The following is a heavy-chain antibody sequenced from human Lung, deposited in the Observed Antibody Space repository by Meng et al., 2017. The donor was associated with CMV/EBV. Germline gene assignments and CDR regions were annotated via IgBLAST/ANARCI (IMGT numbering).Heavy chain of an antibody. V-gene: IGHV1-46*01. CDR1: GYTFTTYY. J-gene: IGHJ5*02. CDR2: INPRHGGT. D-gene: IGHD3-9*01. CDR3: ARARYFDWLGFDP. Sequence: ASVKVSCKTSGYTFTTYYIHWVRQAPGQGLEWMGIINPRHGGTAYAHKFQGRVTMTRDTSTSTVYMELSSLRSEDTAVYYCARARYFDWLGFDPWGQGTLVXVS.